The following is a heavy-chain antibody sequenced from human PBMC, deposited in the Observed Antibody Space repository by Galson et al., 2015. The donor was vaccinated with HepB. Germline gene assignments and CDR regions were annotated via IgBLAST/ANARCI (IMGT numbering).Heavy chain of an antibody. D-gene: IGHD5-18*01. V-gene: IGHV3-9*01. J-gene: IGHJ3*02. CDR1: GFTFDDYA. Sequence: SLRLACAASGFTFDDYAMHWVGQAPGKGVEWVSGVSWNSANIDYADSVRGRFTISRDNAKNVLLLRMNSLRPEDTALYHCVKDSRYSYGYPDAFDMWGQGTMVTVSS. CDR2: VSWNSANI. CDR3: VKDSRYSYGYPDAFDM.